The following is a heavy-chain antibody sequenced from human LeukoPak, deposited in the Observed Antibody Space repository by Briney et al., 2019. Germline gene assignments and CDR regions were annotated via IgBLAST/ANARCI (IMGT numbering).Heavy chain of an antibody. CDR1: GFTFSSYS. Sequence: PGGSLRLSWAASGFTFSSYSMNWVRQAPGKGLEWVSSISSSSSYIYYADSVKGRFTISRDNAKNSLYLQMNSLRAEDTAVYYCARTSYSGSYLYYFDYWGQGTLVTVSS. CDR3: ARTSYSGSYLYYFDY. J-gene: IGHJ4*02. CDR2: ISSSSSYI. V-gene: IGHV3-21*01. D-gene: IGHD1-26*01.